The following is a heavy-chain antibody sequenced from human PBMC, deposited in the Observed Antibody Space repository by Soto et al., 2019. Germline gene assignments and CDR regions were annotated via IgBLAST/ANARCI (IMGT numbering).Heavy chain of an antibody. CDR3: ARDFVYQNYYYYGMDV. V-gene: IGHV3-33*01. CDR1: GFTFSSYV. CDR2: IWYDGSNK. J-gene: IGHJ6*02. D-gene: IGHD2-2*01. Sequence: GGSLRLSCAASGFTFSSYVMHWVRQAPGKGLEWVAVIWYDGSNKYYADSVKGRFTISRDNSKNVLYLQMNSLRAEDTAVYYCARDFVYQNYYYYGMDVWGQGTTVTVSS.